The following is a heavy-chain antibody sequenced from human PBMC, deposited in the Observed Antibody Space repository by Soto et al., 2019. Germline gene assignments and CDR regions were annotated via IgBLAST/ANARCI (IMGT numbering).Heavy chain of an antibody. V-gene: IGHV1-69*13. Sequence: ASVKVSCKASGGTFSSYAISWVRQAPGQGLEWMGGIIPIFGTANYAQKFQGRVTITADESTSTAYMELSSLRSEDTAVYYCARGRRYDILTGYASGVHYYGMDVWGQGTTVTVSS. CDR3: ARGRRYDILTGYASGVHYYGMDV. CDR2: IIPIFGTA. D-gene: IGHD3-9*01. J-gene: IGHJ6*02. CDR1: GGTFSSYA.